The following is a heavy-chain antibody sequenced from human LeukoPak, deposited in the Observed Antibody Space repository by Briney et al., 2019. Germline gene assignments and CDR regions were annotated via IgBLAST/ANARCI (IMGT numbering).Heavy chain of an antibody. CDR1: GFTVSSNY. CDR3: ARGTVTMVDY. Sequence: GRSLRLSCAASGFTVSSNYMSWVRQAPGGGLEWVSVIYSGGSTYYADSVKGRFTISRDNSKNTLFLQMNSLRAGDTAVYYCARGTVTMVDYWGQGTLVTVSS. D-gene: IGHD3-10*01. J-gene: IGHJ4*02. CDR2: IYSGGST. V-gene: IGHV3-66*01.